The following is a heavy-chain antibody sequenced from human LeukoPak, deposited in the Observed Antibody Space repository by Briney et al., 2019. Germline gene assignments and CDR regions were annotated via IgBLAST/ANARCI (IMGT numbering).Heavy chain of an antibody. Sequence: SETLSLTCTVSGSSISSYYWGWIRQPPGKGLEWIGYIYYSGSTYYNPSLESRVTISVDTSKNQFSLKLSSVTAADTAVYYCAREAEDDSSGYHALYFDLWGRGTLVTVSS. CDR1: GSSISSYY. D-gene: IGHD3-22*01. J-gene: IGHJ2*01. CDR3: AREAEDDSSGYHALYFDL. CDR2: IYYSGST. V-gene: IGHV4-59*12.